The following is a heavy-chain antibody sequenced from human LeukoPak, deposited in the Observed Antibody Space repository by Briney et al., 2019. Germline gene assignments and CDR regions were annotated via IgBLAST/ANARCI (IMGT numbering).Heavy chain of an antibody. D-gene: IGHD2-2*01. Sequence: GGSLKLSCAASGNYWMHWVRQAPGKGLVWVSHINSDGSWTSYADSVKGRFTISKDNAKNTVYLQMNNLRAEDTAVYYCVSFYETYWGRGTLVTVSS. CDR3: VSFYETY. CDR2: INSDGSWT. V-gene: IGHV3-74*01. CDR1: GNYW. J-gene: IGHJ4*02.